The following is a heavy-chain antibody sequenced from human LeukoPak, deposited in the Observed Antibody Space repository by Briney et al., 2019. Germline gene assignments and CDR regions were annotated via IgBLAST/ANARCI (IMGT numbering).Heavy chain of an antibody. CDR3: ARELQWPDP. J-gene: IGHJ5*02. CDR2: IIPILGIA. V-gene: IGHV1-69*04. CDR1: GGTFSSYA. D-gene: IGHD4-4*01. Sequence: ASVKVSCKASGGTFSSYAISWVRQAPGQGLEWMGRIIPILGIANYAQKFRGRVTITADKSTSTAYMELSSLRSDDTAVYYCARELQWPDPWGQGTLVTVSS.